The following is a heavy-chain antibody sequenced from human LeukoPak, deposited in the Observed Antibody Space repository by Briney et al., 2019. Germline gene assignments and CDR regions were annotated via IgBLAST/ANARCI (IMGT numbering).Heavy chain of an antibody. D-gene: IGHD3-3*01. CDR3: ARDQYDTWSRRGNSDS. CDR2: IKLDGSEK. J-gene: IGHJ4*02. Sequence: GGSLRLSCVASGFTFGKYWMSWVRQAPGKGLEWVANIKLDGSEKNYVDSVKGRFTISRDNTKNSLYLQMNSLRAEDTAVFYCARDQYDTWSRRGNSDSWGQGTLVIVSS. V-gene: IGHV3-7*03. CDR1: GFTFGKYW.